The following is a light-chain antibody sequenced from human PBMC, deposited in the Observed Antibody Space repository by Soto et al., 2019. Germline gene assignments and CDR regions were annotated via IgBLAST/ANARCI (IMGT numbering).Light chain of an antibody. V-gene: IGKV3-20*01. CDR3: QQYGSSPGT. CDR2: GAS. J-gene: IGKJ1*01. CDR1: QSVSSSY. Sequence: EIVLTQSPGTLPLSPGERATLSCRASQSVSSSYLARYQQKPGQAPRLLIYGASSRATGIPDRFSGSGSGTDFTLTISRLEPEDFAVYYCQQYGSSPGTFGQGTKVEIK.